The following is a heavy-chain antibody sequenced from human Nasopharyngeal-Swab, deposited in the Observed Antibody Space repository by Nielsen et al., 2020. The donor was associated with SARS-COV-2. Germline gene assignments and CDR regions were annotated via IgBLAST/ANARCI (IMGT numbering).Heavy chain of an antibody. V-gene: IGHV3-23*01. CDR2: ITASGNTT. J-gene: IGHJ4*02. Sequence: GGSLRLSCAASGFTFSSFAMSWVRQAPGKGLEWVSLITASGNTTYNADSVKGRFTISRDNSKNTLYLQMNSLRAEDTALYYCAKEFDSSGWYGVDYWGQGTLVTVSS. CDR1: GFTFSSFA. D-gene: IGHD6-19*01. CDR3: AKEFDSSGWYGVDY.